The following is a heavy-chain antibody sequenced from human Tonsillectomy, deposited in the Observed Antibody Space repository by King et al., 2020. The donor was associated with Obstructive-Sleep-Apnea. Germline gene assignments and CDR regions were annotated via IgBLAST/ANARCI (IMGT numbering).Heavy chain of an antibody. CDR2: INSGGIT. D-gene: IGHD4-17*01. CDR1: GFSVSGNY. Sequence: VQLVESGGGLVQPGGSLRLSCAVSGFSVSGNYMSWVRQAPGKGLEWVSVINSGGITYYPDSVKGRFTISRHSSKNTLYLQMNSLRPQDTAVYYCAAMTPVTPFDYWGQGTLVTV. V-gene: IGHV3-53*04. J-gene: IGHJ4*02. CDR3: AAMTPVTPFDY.